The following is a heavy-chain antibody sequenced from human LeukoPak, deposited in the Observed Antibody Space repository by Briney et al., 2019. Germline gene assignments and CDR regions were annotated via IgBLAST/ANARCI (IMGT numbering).Heavy chain of an antibody. D-gene: IGHD1-1*01. CDR3: ASDRVGTNMFISAFDI. Sequence: GGSLRLSCAASGFTVSSNYVICVRQAPGKGLEWVSVIDGGGSRLCADSVKGRFTLSRDNSKPMLYLQMNSQRPEDTAMYYPASDRVGTNMFISAFDIWLQARMVSVSS. J-gene: IGHJ3*02. CDR2: IDGGGSR. CDR1: GFTVSSNY. V-gene: IGHV3-66*01.